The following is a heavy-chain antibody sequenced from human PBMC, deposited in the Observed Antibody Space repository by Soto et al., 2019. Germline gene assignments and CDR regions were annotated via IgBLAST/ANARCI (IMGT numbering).Heavy chain of an antibody. V-gene: IGHV3-21*04. CDR1: GFTFSSYS. CDR2: ISSGSSYI. J-gene: IGHJ4*02. CDR3: ARAPPLYYFDY. Sequence: PGGSLRLSCAASGFTFSSYSMNWVRQAPGKGLEWVSSISSGSSYIYYADSLKGRFTISRDNAKSSLYLQMNSLRAEDTAVYYCARAPPLYYFDYWGQGTLVTVSS.